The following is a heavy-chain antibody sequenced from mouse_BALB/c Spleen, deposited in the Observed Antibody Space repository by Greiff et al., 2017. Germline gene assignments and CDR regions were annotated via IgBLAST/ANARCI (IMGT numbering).Heavy chain of an antibody. V-gene: IGHV5-9-3*01. CDR2: ISSGGSYT. D-gene: IGHD4-1*01. Sequence: EVKLVESGGGLVKPGGSLKLSCAASGFTFSSYAMSWVRQTPEKRLEWVATISSGGSYTYYPDSVKGRFTISRDNAKNTLYLQMSSLRSEDTAMYYCARQETGTYAYWGQGTLVTVSA. CDR3: ARQETGTYAY. CDR1: GFTFSSYA. J-gene: IGHJ3*01.